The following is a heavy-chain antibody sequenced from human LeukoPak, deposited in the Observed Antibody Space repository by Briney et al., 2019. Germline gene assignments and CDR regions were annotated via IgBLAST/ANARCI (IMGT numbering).Heavy chain of an antibody. V-gene: IGHV4-31*03. D-gene: IGHD4-23*01. Sequence: PSQTLSLTCTVSGGSISSGGYYWSWIRQHPGKGLEWIGYIYYSGSTYYNPSLKSRVTISVDTSKNRFSLKLSSVTAADTAVYYCARGRVATQVGYGGNRYYFDYWGQGTLVTVSS. CDR2: IYYSGST. CDR3: ARGRVATQVGYGGNRYYFDY. CDR1: GGSISSGGYY. J-gene: IGHJ4*02.